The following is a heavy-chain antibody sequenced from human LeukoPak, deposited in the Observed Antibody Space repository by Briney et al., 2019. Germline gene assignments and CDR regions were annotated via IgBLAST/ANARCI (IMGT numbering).Heavy chain of an antibody. CDR1: GGSISSSNW. CDR3: ARERSGSEIFARSFDI. CDR2: IYHSGST. D-gene: IGHD3-3*01. V-gene: IGHV4-4*02. Sequence: NPSGTLSLTCAVSGGSISSSNWWSWVRQPPGKGLEWIGEIYHSGSTNYNPSLKSRITISVDKSKNQFSLKLSSVTAADTAVYYCARERSGSEIFARSFDIWGQGTMVTVSS. J-gene: IGHJ3*02.